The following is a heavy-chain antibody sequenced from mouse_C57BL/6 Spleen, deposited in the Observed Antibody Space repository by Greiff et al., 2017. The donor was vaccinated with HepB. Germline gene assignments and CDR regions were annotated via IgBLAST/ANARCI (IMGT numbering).Heavy chain of an antibody. CDR2: ISYDGSN. CDR3: ARDHANWAYFDY. CDR1: GYSITSGYY. V-gene: IGHV3-6*01. J-gene: IGHJ2*01. Sequence: DVKLQESGPGLVKPSQSLSLTCSVTGYSITSGYYWNWIRQFPGNKLEWMGYISYDGSNNYNPSLKNRISITRDTSKNQFILKLNSVTTEDTATYYCARDHANWAYFDYWGQGTTLTVSS. D-gene: IGHD4-1*01.